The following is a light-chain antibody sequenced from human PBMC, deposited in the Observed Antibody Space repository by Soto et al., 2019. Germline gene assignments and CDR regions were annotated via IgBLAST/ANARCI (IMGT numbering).Light chain of an antibody. CDR1: ETVDS. CDR2: GTS. V-gene: IGKV3-15*01. J-gene: IGKJ1*01. Sequence: KFLTHSPGTLSFSPGEIASLSCRASETVDSLAWYQQKPGQGPSLLIYGTSTRAGGVPARFSGGGSGTEFTLTITSLQSEDFAVYYCHQYNGWPRTFGQGTKVDIK. CDR3: HQYNGWPRT.